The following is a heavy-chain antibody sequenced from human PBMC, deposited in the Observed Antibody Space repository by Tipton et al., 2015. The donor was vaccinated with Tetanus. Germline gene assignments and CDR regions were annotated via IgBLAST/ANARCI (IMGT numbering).Heavy chain of an antibody. V-gene: IGHV1-2*02. CDR3: ARDRGDYIYYGMDV. Sequence: QLVQSGAEVKKPGASVKVSCKASGYTFTGYYIYWVRQAPGQGLEWMGWIDPNSGGTIYAQKFQGRVTMTRDTSISTAYMELRSLRSDDTAVYYCARDRGDYIYYGMDVWGPGTTVTVS. CDR2: IDPNSGGT. D-gene: IGHD3-22*01. CDR1: GYTFTGYY. J-gene: IGHJ6*02.